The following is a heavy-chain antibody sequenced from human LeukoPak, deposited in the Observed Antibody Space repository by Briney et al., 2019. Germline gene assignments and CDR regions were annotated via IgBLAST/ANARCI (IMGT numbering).Heavy chain of an antibody. J-gene: IGHJ4*02. CDR2: IIPILGIA. CDR3: ASGKLTGVQDY. Sequence: ASVKVSCKASGGTFSSYAISWVRQAPGQGLEWMGRIIPILGIANYAQKFQGRVTITADKSTSTAYMELSSLRSEDTAVYYCASGKLTGVQDYWGQGTLVTVSS. V-gene: IGHV1-69*04. D-gene: IGHD7-27*01. CDR1: GGTFSSYA.